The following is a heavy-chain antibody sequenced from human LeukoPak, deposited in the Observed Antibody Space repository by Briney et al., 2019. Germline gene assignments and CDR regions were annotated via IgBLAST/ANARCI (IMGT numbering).Heavy chain of an antibody. J-gene: IGHJ3*02. CDR1: GFTFSNYA. CDR2: ISGSGSNT. D-gene: IGHD6-13*01. V-gene: IGHV3-23*01. CDR3: AREATADNDAFDI. Sequence: GGSLRLSCAASGFTFSNYAMSWVRQAPGKGLEWVSAISGSGSNTYYADSVKGRFTISRDNAKNSLYLQMNSLRAEDTAVYYCAREATADNDAFDIWGQGTMVTVSS.